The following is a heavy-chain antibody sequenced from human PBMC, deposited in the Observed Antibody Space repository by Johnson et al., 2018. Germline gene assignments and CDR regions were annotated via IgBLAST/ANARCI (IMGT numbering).Heavy chain of an antibody. CDR1: GFTFSSYG. CDR2: ISYDGSNK. D-gene: IGHD2-15*01. CDR3: AKGDCSGGSCYAAYYYYYYMDV. J-gene: IGHJ6*03. Sequence: VQLVESGGGVVQPGRSLRLSCAASGFTFSSYGMHWVRQAPGKGLEWVAVISYDGSNKYYADSVKGPFTISRDNSKNTRYLQMKSLGAEDTALYYCAKGDCSGGSCYAAYYYYYYMDVWGKGTTVTVSS. V-gene: IGHV3-30*18.